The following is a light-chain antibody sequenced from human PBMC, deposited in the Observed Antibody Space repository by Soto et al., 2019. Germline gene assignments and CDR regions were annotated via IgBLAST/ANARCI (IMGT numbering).Light chain of an antibody. CDR3: QQYHNWPIT. CDR1: QGISTW. CDR2: RAS. V-gene: IGKV1-5*03. Sequence: DIQMTQSPSTLSASVGARVPITCRASQGISTWLAWYQQKPGKAPKLLIYRASSLESGVPSRFSGSGSGTEFTLTISSLQSEDFAVYYCQQYHNWPITFGQGTRLEIK. J-gene: IGKJ5*01.